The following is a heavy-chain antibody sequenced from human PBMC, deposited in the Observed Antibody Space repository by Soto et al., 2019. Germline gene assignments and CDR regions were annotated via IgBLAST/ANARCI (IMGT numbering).Heavy chain of an antibody. CDR2: IIPIFGRA. J-gene: IGHJ4*02. D-gene: IGHD3-9*01. Sequence: SVKVSCKASGGTFSSYAISWVRQAPGQGLEWMGGIIPIFGRANYAQKFKGRVTITADESTSTAYMELSSLRSEDTAVYYCARALTPYDLLTAAGYWGQGTLVTVSS. V-gene: IGHV1-69*13. CDR1: GGTFSSYA. CDR3: ARALTPYDLLTAAGY.